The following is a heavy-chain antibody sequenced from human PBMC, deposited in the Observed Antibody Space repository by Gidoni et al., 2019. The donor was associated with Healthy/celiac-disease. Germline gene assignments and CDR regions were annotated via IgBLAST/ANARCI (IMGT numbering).Heavy chain of an antibody. CDR2: IYSGGST. CDR3: ARRDDLDAFDI. D-gene: IGHD1-1*01. Sequence: EVQLVESGGGLVQPGGSLRLSCAASGFTVSSNYMSWVRQAPGKGLEWVSVIYSGGSTYYADSVKGRFTISRDNSKNTLYLQMNSLRAEDTAVYYCARRDDLDAFDIWGQGTMVTVSS. V-gene: IGHV3-66*02. J-gene: IGHJ3*02. CDR1: GFTVSSNY.